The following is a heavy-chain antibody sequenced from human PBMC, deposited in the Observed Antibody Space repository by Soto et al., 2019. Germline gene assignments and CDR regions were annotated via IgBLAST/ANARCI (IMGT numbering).Heavy chain of an antibody. CDR3: VRGYSSSFDS. Sequence: SHTLSLTWAISGGSLSSIRAAWNWISQSPSRGLEWLGRTYYRSKGTNDYAVSVKSRITINPDTSKNQFSLQLSSVTPEDTAMYYCVRGYSSSFDSWGQRILDVVSS. J-gene: IGHJ5*01. CDR1: GGSLSSIRAA. V-gene: IGHV6-1*01. D-gene: IGHD2-15*01. CDR2: TYYRSKGTN.